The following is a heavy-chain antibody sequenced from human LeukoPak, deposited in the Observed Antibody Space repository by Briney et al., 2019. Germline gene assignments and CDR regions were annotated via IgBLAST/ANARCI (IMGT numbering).Heavy chain of an antibody. V-gene: IGHV3-23*01. CDR3: ARELRYYGSGSYVFDY. CDR2: ISGSGEST. CDR1: GFTFSSCA. J-gene: IGHJ4*02. Sequence: GGSLRLSCAASGFTFSSCAMSWVRQAPGKGLEWVSGISGSGESTNYADSVNGRFTISRDKSRNTLDLQMNSLRAEDTAVYYCARELRYYGSGSYVFDYWGQGTLVTVSS. D-gene: IGHD3-10*01.